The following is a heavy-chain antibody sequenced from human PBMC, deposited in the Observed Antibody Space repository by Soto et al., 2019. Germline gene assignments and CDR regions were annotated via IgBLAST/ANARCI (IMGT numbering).Heavy chain of an antibody. CDR2: ISGSSDNT. V-gene: IGHV3-23*01. D-gene: IGHD2-2*02. J-gene: IGHJ4*02. Sequence: GGSLRLSCAASGFKFSIYAMSWVRQSPGKGLEWVSVISGSSDNTYHADSVKGRFSIFRDSSKDTVYLQMNNLRTDDTAVYYCASTRYCSSTICYSRLDYWGWGTLVTVSS. CDR1: GFKFSIYA. CDR3: ASTRYCSSTICYSRLDY.